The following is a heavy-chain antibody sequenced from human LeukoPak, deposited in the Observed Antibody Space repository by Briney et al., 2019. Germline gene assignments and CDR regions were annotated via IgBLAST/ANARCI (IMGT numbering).Heavy chain of an antibody. J-gene: IGHJ4*02. CDR1: GFTFSSYA. V-gene: IGHV3-23*01. CDR3: AKRPNYGGNSGSYFDY. D-gene: IGHD4-23*01. CDR2: ISGGGGGT. Sequence: GASLRLSCAASGFTFSSYAMGWVRQAPGKGLEWVSTISGGGGGTYYADSVKGRFTISRDNSKNTLYLQMNSLRAEDTAVYYCAKRPNYGGNSGSYFDYWGQGTLVTASS.